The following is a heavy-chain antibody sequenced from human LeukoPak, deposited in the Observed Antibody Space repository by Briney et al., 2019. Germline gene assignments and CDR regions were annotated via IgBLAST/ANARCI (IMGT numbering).Heavy chain of an antibody. CDR3: AKDHLRGYSSSFPDY. CDR2: ISYDGSNK. J-gene: IGHJ4*02. Sequence: XLSCXXSXFTFSSYGMHWVRQAPGKGLEWVAVISYDGSNKYYADSVKGRFTISRDNSKNTLYLQMNSLRAEDTAVYYCAKDHLRGYSSSFPDYWGQXTL. CDR1: XFTFSSYG. D-gene: IGHD6-13*01. V-gene: IGHV3-30*18.